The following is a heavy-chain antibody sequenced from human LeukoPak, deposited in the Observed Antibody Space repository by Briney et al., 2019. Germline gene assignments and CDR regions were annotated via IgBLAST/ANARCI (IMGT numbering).Heavy chain of an antibody. J-gene: IGHJ4*02. CDR2: ISYDGSNK. D-gene: IGHD3-22*01. CDR3: ARLYYYDLSVDY. CDR1: GFTFSSYA. Sequence: PGRSLRLSCAASGFTFSSYAMHWVRQAPGKGLEWVAVISYDGSNKYYADSVKGRFTISRDNSKNTLYLQMNSLRAEDTAVYYCARLYYYDLSVDYLGQGTPGNGSS. V-gene: IGHV3-30-3*01.